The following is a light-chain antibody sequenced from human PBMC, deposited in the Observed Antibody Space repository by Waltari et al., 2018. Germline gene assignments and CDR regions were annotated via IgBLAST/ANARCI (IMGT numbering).Light chain of an antibody. J-gene: IGLJ2*01. V-gene: IGLV1-40*01. CDR1: SSNIGAGYD. CDR3: QSYDSSLSGFVV. Sequence: QSVLTQPPSVSGAPGQRVTISCTGRSSNIGAGYDAHRYQQLPGTAPKLLIYGNSNRPSGVPDRFSGSKSGTSASLAITGLQAEDEADYYCQSYDSSLSGFVVFGGGTKLTVL. CDR2: GNS.